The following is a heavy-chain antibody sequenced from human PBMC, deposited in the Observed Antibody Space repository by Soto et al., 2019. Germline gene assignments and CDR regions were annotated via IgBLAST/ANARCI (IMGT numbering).Heavy chain of an antibody. CDR1: GGSISSSNW. V-gene: IGHV4-4*02. CDR3: ARAHCSGGSCYSVQHWFDP. CDR2: MYHSGST. J-gene: IGHJ5*02. Sequence: SETLSLTCAVSGGSISSSNWWSWVRQPPGKGLEWNGEMYHSGSTNHNPSLKSRVTISVDKSKNQFSLKLSSVTAADTAVYYCARAHCSGGSCYSVQHWFDPWGQGTLVTVSS. D-gene: IGHD2-15*01.